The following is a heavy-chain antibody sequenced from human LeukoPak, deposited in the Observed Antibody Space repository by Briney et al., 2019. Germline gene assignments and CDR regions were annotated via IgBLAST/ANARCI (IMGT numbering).Heavy chain of an antibody. CDR1: GGSISSSSYY. CDR3: ARRGDSSGYYYFDY. Sequence: PSETLSLTCTVSGGSISSSSYYWGWVRQPPGKGPEWIGSISYSGSTYDNPSLKSRVTISVDTSKNQFSLKLSSVTAADTAVYYCARRGDSSGYYYFDYWGQGTLVTVSS. J-gene: IGHJ4*02. CDR2: ISYSGST. V-gene: IGHV4-39*01. D-gene: IGHD3-22*01.